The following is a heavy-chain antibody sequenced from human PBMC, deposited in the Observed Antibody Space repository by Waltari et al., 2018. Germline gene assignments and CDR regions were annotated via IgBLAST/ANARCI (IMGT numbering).Heavy chain of an antibody. J-gene: IGHJ4*02. CDR1: GGSISSSDYY. Sequence: QVQLQESGPGLVKPSQTLSLTCTVSGGSISSSDYYWSWIRQPPGKGLEWIGYIYYSASTYYNPSLKRRVTRSLDTCKSQFSLKLYSVTAADTAVYYCARDTLELLDYWGQGTLVTVSS. V-gene: IGHV4-30-4*08. D-gene: IGHD1-7*01. CDR2: IYYSAST. CDR3: ARDTLELLDY.